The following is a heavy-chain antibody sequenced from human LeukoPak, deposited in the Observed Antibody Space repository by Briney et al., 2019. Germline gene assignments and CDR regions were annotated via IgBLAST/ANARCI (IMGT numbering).Heavy chain of an antibody. J-gene: IGHJ4*02. CDR2: INHSGST. CDR3: ARGPRKNEVNSWFLNY. Sequence: PSETLSLTCAVYGGSFSGYYWSWIRPPPGKGLEWIGEINHSGSTNYNPSLKSRVTISVKTSKNQLSLKLSSVTAADTDVYYCARGPRKNEVNSWFLNYWGEGTLVTVSS. D-gene: IGHD3/OR15-3a*01. CDR1: GGSFSGYY. V-gene: IGHV4-34*01.